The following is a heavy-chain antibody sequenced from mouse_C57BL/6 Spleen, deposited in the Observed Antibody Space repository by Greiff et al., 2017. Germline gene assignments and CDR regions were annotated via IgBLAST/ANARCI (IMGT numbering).Heavy chain of an antibody. V-gene: IGHV10-1*01. J-gene: IGHJ4*01. CDR2: IRSKSNNYAT. Sequence: DVKLVESGGGLVQPKGSLKLSCAASGFSFNTYALNWVRLAPGKGLEWVARIRSKSNNYATYYADSVKDRFTISRDDSESMLYLQMNNLKTEDTAMYYCVRQETYYYAMDYWGQGTSVTVSS. CDR3: VRQETYYYAMDY. CDR1: GFSFNTYA.